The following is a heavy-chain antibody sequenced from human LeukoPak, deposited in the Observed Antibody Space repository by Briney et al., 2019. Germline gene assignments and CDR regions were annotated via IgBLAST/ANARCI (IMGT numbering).Heavy chain of an antibody. CDR1: GFTFSNAW. CDR3: TTVVTRTPGWYFDL. J-gene: IGHJ2*01. V-gene: IGHV3-15*01. CDR2: IKGKSDGETT. D-gene: IGHD4-17*01. Sequence: PGGSLRLSCAASGFTFSNAWMSWVRQAPGKGLEWVGRIKGKSDGETTDYAAPVKGRFTISRDDSKNTLYLQMRSLKTEDTAVYYCTTVVTRTPGWYFDLWGRGALVTVSS.